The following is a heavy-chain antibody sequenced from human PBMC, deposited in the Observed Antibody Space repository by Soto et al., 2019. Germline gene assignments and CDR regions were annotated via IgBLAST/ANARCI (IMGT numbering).Heavy chain of an antibody. D-gene: IGHD3-16*01. CDR3: ARAGGRWLQPGRGAYDI. J-gene: IGHJ3*02. CDR2: IPPIFGTA. Sequence: KVGCNPAAGTFSSYAIGSVRHAPEQGLQWMGGIPPIFGTANYAQKRQGRFTITDDESTSTDYMELSTLRSEDPAVYYCARAGGRWLQPGRGAYDIWGQGTMVSVSS. V-gene: IGHV1-69*01. CDR1: AGTFSSYA.